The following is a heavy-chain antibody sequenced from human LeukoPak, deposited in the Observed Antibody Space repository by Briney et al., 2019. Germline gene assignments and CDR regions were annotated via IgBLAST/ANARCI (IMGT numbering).Heavy chain of an antibody. CDR2: IIPIFGTA. J-gene: IGHJ4*02. CDR3: ARVGSSGLFDY. D-gene: IGHD6-19*01. V-gene: IGHV1-69*05. CDR1: GGTFSSYT. Sequence: ASVKVSCEASGGTFSSYTISWVRQAPGQGLEWMGRIIPIFGTANYAQKFQGRVTITTDESTSTAYMELSSLRSEDTAVYYCARVGSSGLFDYWGQGTLVTVSS.